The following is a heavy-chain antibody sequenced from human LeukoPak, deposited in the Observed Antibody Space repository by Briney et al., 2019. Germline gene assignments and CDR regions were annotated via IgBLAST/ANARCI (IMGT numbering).Heavy chain of an antibody. D-gene: IGHD5-18*01. J-gene: IGHJ4*02. Sequence: SVKVSCKASGGTFSSYAISWVRQAPGQGLEWMGGIIPIFGTANYAQKFQGRVTITADESTSTAYMELSSLRSEDTAVYYCARFVDTAMDDFDYWGQGTLVTVSS. V-gene: IGHV1-69*13. CDR1: GGTFSSYA. CDR2: IIPIFGTA. CDR3: ARFVDTAMDDFDY.